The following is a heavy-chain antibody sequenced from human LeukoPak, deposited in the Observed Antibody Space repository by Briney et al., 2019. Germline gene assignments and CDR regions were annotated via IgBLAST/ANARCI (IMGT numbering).Heavy chain of an antibody. V-gene: IGHV4-59*01. J-gene: IGHJ4*02. Sequence: PGGSLRLSCAASGFTFNSYRMNWVRQAPGKGLEWIGYIYYSGSTKYNPSLKSRVTISVDTSKSQFSLKLSSVTAADTAVYYCARGGLSKFDYWGQGTLVAVSS. CDR3: ARGGLSKFDY. CDR2: IYYSGST. D-gene: IGHD3-16*01. CDR1: GFTFNSYR.